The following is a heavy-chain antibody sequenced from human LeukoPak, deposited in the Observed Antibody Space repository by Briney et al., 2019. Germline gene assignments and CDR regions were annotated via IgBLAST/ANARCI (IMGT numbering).Heavy chain of an antibody. CDR3: AKDFVAAAGTYDY. CDR1: GFTFSSYG. V-gene: IGHV3-33*06. Sequence: SGGSLRLSCAASGFTFSSYGMHWVRQAPGKGLEWVAVIWYGGSNKYYADSVKGRFTISRDNSKNTLYLQMNSLRAEDTAVYYCAKDFVAAAGTYDYWGQGTLVTVSS. D-gene: IGHD6-13*01. J-gene: IGHJ4*02. CDR2: IWYGGSNK.